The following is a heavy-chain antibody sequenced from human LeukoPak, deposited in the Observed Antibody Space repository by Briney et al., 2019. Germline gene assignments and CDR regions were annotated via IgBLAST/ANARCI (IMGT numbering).Heavy chain of an antibody. J-gene: IGHJ6*03. CDR2: ISSSSSYI. D-gene: IGHD3-3*01. CDR3: AREGLLEFGEVYDFWSDTGTSEDTDYYYFMDV. V-gene: IGHV3-21*01. CDR1: GFTFTSYS. Sequence: GGSLRLSCEASGFTFTSYSMNWVREAPGKGLEWVSSISSSSSYIYYADSVKGRFTISRDNAKNSLYLQMNSLRAEDTAVYYCAREGLLEFGEVYDFWSDTGTSEDTDYYYFMDVWGKGTTVTVSS.